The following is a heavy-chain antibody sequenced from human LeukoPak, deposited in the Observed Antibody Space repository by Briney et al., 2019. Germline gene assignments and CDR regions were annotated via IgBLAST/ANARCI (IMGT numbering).Heavy chain of an antibody. Sequence: SETLSLTCTVSGASIRSSYWSWLRQPPGKGLEWIGSIYYSGSTYYNPSLKSRVTISVDTSKNQFSLKLSSVTAADTAVYYCAREVQGSGLYYWGQGTLVTVSS. CDR1: GASIRSSY. V-gene: IGHV4-59*05. CDR2: IYYSGST. CDR3: AREVQGSGLYY. D-gene: IGHD6-19*01. J-gene: IGHJ4*02.